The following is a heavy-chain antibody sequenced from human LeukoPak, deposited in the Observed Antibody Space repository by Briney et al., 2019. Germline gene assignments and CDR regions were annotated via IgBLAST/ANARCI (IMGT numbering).Heavy chain of an antibody. CDR3: AKEVAAVLWFDP. J-gene: IGHJ5*02. CDR2: IRYDGSNK. V-gene: IGHV3-30*02. Sequence: GGSLRLSCAASGFTFSSYAMHWVRQAPGKGLEWVAFIRYDGSNKYYADSVKGRFTISRDNSKNTLYLQMNSLRAEDTAVYYCAKEVAAVLWFDPWGQGTLVTVSS. D-gene: IGHD6-13*01. CDR1: GFTFSSYA.